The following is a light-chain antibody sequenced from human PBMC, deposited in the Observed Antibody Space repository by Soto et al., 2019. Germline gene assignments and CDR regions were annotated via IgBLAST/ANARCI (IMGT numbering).Light chain of an antibody. CDR3: QVWDSSSDNRVV. J-gene: IGLJ2*01. Sequence: SYELTQAPSVSVAPGQTARITFGGNNIAIKSVHWYQQKPGQAPVLVVYDDGDRPSGIPERFSGSNSGNTATLTITRVEAGDEADYHCQVWDSSSDNRVVVGGGTELTVL. CDR2: DDG. V-gene: IGLV3-21*02. CDR1: NIAIKS.